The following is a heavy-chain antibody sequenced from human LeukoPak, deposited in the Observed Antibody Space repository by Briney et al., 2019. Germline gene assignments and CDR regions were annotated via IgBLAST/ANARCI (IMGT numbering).Heavy chain of an antibody. CDR2: ISRSGVAT. D-gene: IGHD3-22*01. V-gene: IGHV3-23*01. J-gene: IGHJ4*02. CDR1: GFTFTSFA. Sequence: GGSLRLSCAASGFTFTSFAMSWVRQAPGKGLEWVSTISRSGVATYYANSVKGRFTISRDNSKNAVYLQMHSLRAEDTAIYYCAKHSHDGSAPYYEVQLDYWGQGTLVTVSS. CDR3: AKHSHDGSAPYYEVQLDY.